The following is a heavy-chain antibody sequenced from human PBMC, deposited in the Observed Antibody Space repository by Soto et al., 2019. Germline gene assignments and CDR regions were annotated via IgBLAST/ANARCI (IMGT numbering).Heavy chain of an antibody. V-gene: IGHV3-74*01. D-gene: IGHD3-16*01. J-gene: IGHJ4*02. CDR3: ARVPRYDLEPPFDY. Sequence: HPGGSLRLSCAASGFTFGSYWMHWVRQAPGKGLVWVSRINSDGSSTSYADSVKGRFTISRDNAKNTLYLQMNSLRAEDTAVYYCARVPRYDLEPPFDYWGQGTLVTVSS. CDR1: GFTFGSYW. CDR2: INSDGSST.